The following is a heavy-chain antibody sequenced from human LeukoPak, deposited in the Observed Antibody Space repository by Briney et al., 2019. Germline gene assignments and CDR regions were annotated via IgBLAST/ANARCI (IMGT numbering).Heavy chain of an antibody. D-gene: IGHD3-10*01. V-gene: IGHV3-30*03. J-gene: IGHJ4*02. CDR2: ISYDGSNK. CDR1: GFTFSDYG. Sequence: GGSLRLSCAVSGFTFSDYGMHWVRQAPGKGLEWVAVISYDGSNKYYADSVKGRFTISRDNSKNTLYLQMNSLRAEDTAVYYCARDLGYGSGSYDYWGQGTLVTVSS. CDR3: ARDLGYGSGSYDY.